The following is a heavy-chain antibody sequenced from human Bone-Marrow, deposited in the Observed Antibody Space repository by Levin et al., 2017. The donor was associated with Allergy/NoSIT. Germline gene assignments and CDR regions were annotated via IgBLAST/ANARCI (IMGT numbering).Heavy chain of an antibody. J-gene: IGHJ4*02. V-gene: IGHV3-30*04. D-gene: IGHD5-24*01. CDR1: GFRFSDYD. CDR2: IAKDETTI. Sequence: GGSLRLSCAASGFRFSDYDMHWVRQTPGKGPEWLGYIAKDETTIYYSDSVRGRFTLFRDNSKGTVDLQMNRLRTDDSALYYCARDFRWLVDHWGQGTLVTVSS. CDR3: ARDFRWLVDH.